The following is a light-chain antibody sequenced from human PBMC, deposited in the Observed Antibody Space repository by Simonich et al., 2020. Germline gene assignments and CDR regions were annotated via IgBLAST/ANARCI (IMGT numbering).Light chain of an antibody. CDR3: SSYTSSSTYVV. Sequence: QSALTQPASVSGSPGQSITISCTGTSSDVGGYNYVSWYQQHPGKAPKRMIYVVSKPPSGVSNRFSGSKSGNTASLTISGLQAEDEADYYCSSYTSSSTYVVFGGGTKLTVL. CDR1: SSDVGGYNY. V-gene: IGLV2-14*01. J-gene: IGLJ2*01. CDR2: VVS.